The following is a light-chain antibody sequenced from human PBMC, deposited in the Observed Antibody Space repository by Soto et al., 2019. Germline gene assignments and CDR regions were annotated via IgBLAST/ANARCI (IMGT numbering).Light chain of an antibody. Sequence: QSALTQPASVSGSPGQSITISCTGTSSDIGHYIHVSWLQQHPGKAPKSMIYDVSNLSPGASNRYSGYKSGNTSSLTISGLQGEYEEYYYCRSATSSGTWVFGGGTKLTVL. CDR2: DVS. V-gene: IGLV2-14*01. J-gene: IGLJ3*02. CDR1: SSDIGHYIH. CDR3: RSATSSGTWV.